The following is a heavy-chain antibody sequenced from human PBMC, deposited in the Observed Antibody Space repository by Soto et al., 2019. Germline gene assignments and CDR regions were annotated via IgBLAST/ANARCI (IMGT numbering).Heavy chain of an antibody. Sequence: QVQLQQWGAGLLQPSEILSLTCAVSGESLGGFHWSWIRQPPGKGLERIGEISRSGSTNYDPSLKSRVTMSMDTSRNQVSLKLSSVTDADTAVYDCARGRTAALIETRLFRVLFDLWGHGNLVIVSS. CDR3: ARGRTAALIETRLFRVLFDL. J-gene: IGHJ4*01. V-gene: IGHV4-34*01. CDR1: GESLGGFH. D-gene: IGHD2-15*01. CDR2: ISRSGST.